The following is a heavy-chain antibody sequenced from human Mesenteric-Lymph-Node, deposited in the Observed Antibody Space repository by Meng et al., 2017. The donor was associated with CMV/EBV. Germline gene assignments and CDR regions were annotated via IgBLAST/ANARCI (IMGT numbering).Heavy chain of an antibody. J-gene: IGHJ6*02. Sequence: GGSLRLSCAASGFTFSSYAMHWVRQAPGKGLEWVAVISYDGSNKYYADSVKGRFTISRDNSKNTLYLQMNSLRAEDTAVYYCAREGEYSSSWYGNYYYYYGMDVWGQGTTVTVSS. V-gene: IGHV3-30*04. CDR3: AREGEYSSSWYGNYYYYYGMDV. D-gene: IGHD6-13*01. CDR1: GFTFSSYA. CDR2: ISYDGSNK.